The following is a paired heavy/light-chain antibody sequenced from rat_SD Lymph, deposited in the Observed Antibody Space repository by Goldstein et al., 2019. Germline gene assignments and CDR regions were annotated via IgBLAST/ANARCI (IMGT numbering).Light chain of an antibody. CDR3: LQAYSAPWT. J-gene: IGKJ1*01. CDR1: QDIGNW. V-gene: IGKV12S16*01. Sequence: DIQMTQSPASLSASLEEIVTITCQASQDIGNWLAWYQQKPGKSPQLLIYGATSLADGVPSRFSGSRSGTQYSLKISRLQVEDIGIYYCLQAYSAPWTFGGGTKLELK. CDR2: GAT.
Heavy chain of an antibody. CDR1: GFTFSNYG. V-gene: IGHV5-29*01. CDR3: TRIEQLSHYYVMDA. Sequence: EVQLVESGGGLVQPGRSMKLSCAASGFTFSNYGMAWVRQAPTKGLEWVATISYDGSSTYYRDSVKGRFTISRDNAKSTLYLQMNSLRSEDTATYYCTRIEQLSHYYVMDAWGQGASVTVSS. J-gene: IGHJ4*01. CDR2: ISYDGSST. D-gene: IGHD1-2*01.